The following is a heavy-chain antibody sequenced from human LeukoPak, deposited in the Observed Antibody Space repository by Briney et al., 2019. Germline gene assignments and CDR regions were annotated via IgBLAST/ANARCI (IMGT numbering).Heavy chain of an antibody. CDR2: IYYSGST. J-gene: IGHJ6*03. D-gene: IGHD5-12*01. CDR3: ARAEDIVANYYYYYMDV. Sequence: SETLSLTCTVSGGSISSYYWSWIRQSPGKGLEWIGYIYYSGSTNYNPSLKSRVTISVDTSKNQFSLKLSSVTAADTAVYYCARAEDIVANYYYYYMDVWGKGTTVTVSS. CDR1: GGSISSYY. V-gene: IGHV4-59*01.